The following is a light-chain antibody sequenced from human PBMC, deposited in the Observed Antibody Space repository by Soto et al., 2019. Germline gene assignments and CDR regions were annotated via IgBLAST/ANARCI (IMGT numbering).Light chain of an antibody. V-gene: IGLV2-14*03. CDR3: CSLTTSHTYV. Sequence: QSALTQPASVSGSPGQSITISCTGTSSDIGHYDYVSWYQQHPGKAPKLMIYHVTYRPSGVSNRYSGSKSGNSASLTISGLQAGQEGDYYCCSLTTSHTYVFGSGTKLTVL. CDR2: HVT. J-gene: IGLJ1*01. CDR1: SSDIGHYDY.